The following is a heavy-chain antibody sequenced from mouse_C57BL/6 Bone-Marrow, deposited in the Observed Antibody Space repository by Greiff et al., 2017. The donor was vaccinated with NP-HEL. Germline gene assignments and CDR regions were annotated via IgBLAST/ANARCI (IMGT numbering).Heavy chain of an antibody. CDR2: IYPGDGDT. J-gene: IGHJ2*01. Sequence: VQLQQSGPELVKPGASVKISCKASGYAFSSSWMNWVKQRPGKGLEWIGRIYPGDGDTNYNGKFKGKATLTADKSSSTAYMQLSSLTSEDSAVYFCAPFITFDYWGQGTTLTVSS. D-gene: IGHD1-1*01. V-gene: IGHV1-82*01. CDR1: GYAFSSSW. CDR3: APFITFDY.